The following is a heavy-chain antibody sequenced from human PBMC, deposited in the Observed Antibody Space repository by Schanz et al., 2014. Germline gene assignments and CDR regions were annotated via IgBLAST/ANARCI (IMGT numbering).Heavy chain of an antibody. CDR1: GYIFTNYD. CDR2: ISIRTGNT. CDR3: VRATGTGHPRAGD. V-gene: IGHV1-18*01. J-gene: IGHJ4*02. D-gene: IGHD7-27*01. Sequence: QVQLVQSGAEVKKPGASVKVSCKTSGYIFTNYDISWVRQAPGQGLEWMGWISIRTGNTNYGQRLQGRVTMTTDTSTSTAYMELRTLRSDDTAVYYCVRATGTGHPRAGDWGQGTLVTVSS.